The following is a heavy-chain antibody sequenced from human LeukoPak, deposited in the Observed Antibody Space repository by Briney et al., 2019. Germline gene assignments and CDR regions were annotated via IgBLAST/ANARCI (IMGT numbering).Heavy chain of an antibody. V-gene: IGHV3-48*02. CDR1: GFSFTDYP. CDR3: ARSLRYASHY. D-gene: IGHD2-2*01. Sequence: TGGSLRLSCATSGFSFTDYPMNWVRQAPGKGLEWISNIRTTAEGAKYAYYADSVKGRVTISRDDGKNTLYLHMNNLRDDDTAVYYCARSLRYASHYWGQGTLVTVSS. CDR2: IRTTAEGAKYA. J-gene: IGHJ4*02.